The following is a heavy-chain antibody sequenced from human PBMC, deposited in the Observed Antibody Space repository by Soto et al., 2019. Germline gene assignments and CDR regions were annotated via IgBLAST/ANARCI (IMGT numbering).Heavy chain of an antibody. J-gene: IGHJ4*02. Sequence: ASVKVSCKASGYKFINHYIHWVRQAPGVGLEWMGMINPNGGGTDYAQKFQGRVTMTTDTYASTVHMELSSLRSEDTAVYFCARDSSASATSYSFDYWGKGTLVTVS. D-gene: IGHD3-10*01. CDR1: GYKFINHY. CDR3: ARDSSASATSYSFDY. V-gene: IGHV1-46*01. CDR2: INPNGGGT.